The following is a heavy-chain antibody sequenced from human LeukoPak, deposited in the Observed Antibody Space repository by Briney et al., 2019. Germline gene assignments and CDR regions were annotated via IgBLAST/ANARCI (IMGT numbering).Heavy chain of an antibody. J-gene: IGHJ4*02. CDR3: ARVGYGGDSGIDY. Sequence: SETLSLTCTVSGGSISSYYWSWIRQPPGKGLEWIGYIYYSGSTNYNPSLKSRVTISVDTSKNQFFLKLSSVTAADTAVYYCARVGYGGDSGIDYWGQGTLVTVSS. CDR1: GGSISSYY. CDR2: IYYSGST. D-gene: IGHD4-23*01. V-gene: IGHV4-59*01.